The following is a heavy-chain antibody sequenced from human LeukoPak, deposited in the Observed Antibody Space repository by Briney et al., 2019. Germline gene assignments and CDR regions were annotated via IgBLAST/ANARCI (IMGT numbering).Heavy chain of an antibody. J-gene: IGHJ4*02. D-gene: IGHD3-22*01. V-gene: IGHV3-23*01. CDR2: ISGTDDST. Sequence: PGGSLRLSCVASGFGFSYYDMNWVRQTPGKGLEWVSTISGTDDSTYYADSVKGRFTISRDNSKNTLYLQMDSLRAEDTAVYHCARDRAVGYYDRGGHVIFDYWGQGTLVTVSS. CDR1: GFGFSYYD. CDR3: ARDRAVGYYDRGGHVIFDY.